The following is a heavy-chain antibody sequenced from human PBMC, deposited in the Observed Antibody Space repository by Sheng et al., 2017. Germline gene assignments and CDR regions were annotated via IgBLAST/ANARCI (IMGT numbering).Heavy chain of an antibody. CDR2: INSDGSST. CDR3: ARGIVATIDNWFDP. CDR1: GFTFSSYW. Sequence: EVQLVESGGGLVQPGGSLRLSCAASGFTFSSYWMHWVRQAPGKGLVWVSRINSDGSSTSYADSVKGRFTISRDNAKNTLYLQMNSLRAEDTAVYYCARGIVATIDNWFDPWGQGTLVTVSS. J-gene: IGHJ5*02. D-gene: IGHD5-12*01. V-gene: IGHV3-74*01.